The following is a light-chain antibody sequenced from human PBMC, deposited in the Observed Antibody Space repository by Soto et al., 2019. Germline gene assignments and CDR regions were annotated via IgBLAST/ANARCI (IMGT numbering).Light chain of an antibody. CDR1: QSIGSH. J-gene: IGKJ2*01. V-gene: IGKV1-39*01. CDR3: QQSYRTLMFT. Sequence: DIQMTQSPPSLSASVGDRVAITCRASQSIGSHVNWYQQKPGKAPRLLIYAASSLQRGVSSRFSGSGFGTDFTLTISSLQPEDFATYYCQQSYRTLMFTFGQGTKLEIK. CDR2: AAS.